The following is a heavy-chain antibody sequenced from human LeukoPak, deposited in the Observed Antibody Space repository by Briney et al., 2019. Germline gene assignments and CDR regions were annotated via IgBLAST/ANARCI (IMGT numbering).Heavy chain of an antibody. CDR1: GFTFSSYG. Sequence: QSGGSLRLSCAASGFTFSSYGMHWVRQAPGKGLEWVSYISSSSSTIYYADSVKGRFTISRDNAKNSLYLQMNSLRAEDTAVYYCAKPDGYSSGWYDYWGQGTLVTVSS. J-gene: IGHJ4*02. D-gene: IGHD6-19*01. CDR2: ISSSSSTI. CDR3: AKPDGYSSGWYDY. V-gene: IGHV3-48*01.